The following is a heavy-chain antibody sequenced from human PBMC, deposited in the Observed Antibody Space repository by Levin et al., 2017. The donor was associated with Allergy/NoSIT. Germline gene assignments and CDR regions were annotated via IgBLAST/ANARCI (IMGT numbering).Heavy chain of an antibody. D-gene: IGHD2-15*01. CDR3: AKGYCSGGSCYWAFDI. J-gene: IGHJ3*02. Sequence: GESLKISCLASGFTFSYYNMNWVRQAPGKGLEWVSSISSSGSYIYHADSVKGRFTISRDNAKNSLYLQMNSLRAEDTAVYYCAKGYCSGGSCYWAFDIWGQGTMVTVSS. CDR2: ISSSGSYI. V-gene: IGHV3-21*01. CDR1: GFTFSYYN.